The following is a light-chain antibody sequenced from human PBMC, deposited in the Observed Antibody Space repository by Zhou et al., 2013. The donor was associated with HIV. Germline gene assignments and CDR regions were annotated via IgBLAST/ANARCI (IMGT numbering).Light chain of an antibody. CDR2: EVN. Sequence: QSALTQPPSASGTPGQSVTISCTGTSSDVGGYNYVAWYQQHPGKVPKIMIYEVNKRPSGVPDRFSGSKSGNTASLTVSGLQAEDEAEYYCGSYAGSSRWIFGGGDQADRP. J-gene: IGLJ2*01. CDR3: GSYAGSSRWI. CDR1: SSDVGGYNY. V-gene: IGLV2-8*01.